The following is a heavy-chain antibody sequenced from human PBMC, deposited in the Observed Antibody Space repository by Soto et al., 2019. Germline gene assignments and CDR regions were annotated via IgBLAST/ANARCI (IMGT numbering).Heavy chain of an antibody. J-gene: IGHJ6*02. Sequence: QVQLVESGGGVVQPGRSLRLSCAASGFTFSSYAMHWVRQAPGKGLEWVADISYDGSNKYYADSVKGRLTISRDNSKNTQYLQMNRLRAEDTAVYYCARGRGYSYGYDYYYYGMDVWGQGTTVTVSS. D-gene: IGHD5-18*01. CDR3: ARGRGYSYGYDYYYYGMDV. CDR2: ISYDGSNK. CDR1: GFTFSSYA. V-gene: IGHV3-30-3*01.